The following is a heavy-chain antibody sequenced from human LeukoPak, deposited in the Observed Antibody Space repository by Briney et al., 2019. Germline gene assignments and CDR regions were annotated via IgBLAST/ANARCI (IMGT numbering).Heavy chain of an antibody. D-gene: IGHD3-10*01. Sequence: GGSLRLSCAASGFTFSSYSMNWVRQAPGKGLEWVSSISSSSSYIYYADSVKGRFTISRDNAKNSLYLQMNSLRAEDTAVYYCAKATFGVPDHLWFGELLYLYFDYWGQGTLVTVSS. J-gene: IGHJ4*02. V-gene: IGHV3-21*04. CDR1: GFTFSSYS. CDR2: ISSSSSYI. CDR3: AKATFGVPDHLWFGELLYLYFDY.